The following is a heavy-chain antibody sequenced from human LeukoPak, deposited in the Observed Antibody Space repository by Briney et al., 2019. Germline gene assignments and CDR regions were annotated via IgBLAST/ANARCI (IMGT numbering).Heavy chain of an antibody. V-gene: IGHV1-2*02. D-gene: IGHD3-10*01. CDR3: VRDMAITMVRGVLYFDY. Sequence: GASVKVSCKASGYTFTSYYMHWVRQAPGQGLEWMGWINPNSGGTNYAQKFQGRVTMTRDTSISTAYMELGRLRSDDTAVYYCVRDMAITMVRGVLYFDYWGQGTLVTVSS. J-gene: IGHJ4*02. CDR2: INPNSGGT. CDR1: GYTFTSYY.